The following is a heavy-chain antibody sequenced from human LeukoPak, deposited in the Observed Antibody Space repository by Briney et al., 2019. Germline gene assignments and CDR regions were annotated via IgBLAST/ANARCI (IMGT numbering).Heavy chain of an antibody. CDR3: SRDLGGGGPYH. V-gene: IGHV1-69*05. CDR2: IIPIFGTA. Sequence: SVKVSCKASGGTFSSYAISWVRQAPGQGLEWMGGIIPIFGTATYAQKFEGRVTITTDESTSTAHMELRSLRSDDPAVYYCSRDLGGGGPYHWGQGTLVSVSS. D-gene: IGHD3-16*02. J-gene: IGHJ4*02. CDR1: GGTFSSYA.